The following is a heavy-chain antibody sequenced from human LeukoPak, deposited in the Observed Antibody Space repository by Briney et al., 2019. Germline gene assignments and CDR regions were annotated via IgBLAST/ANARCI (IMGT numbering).Heavy chain of an antibody. CDR3: ARDLTRDGYTWFDP. CDR2: ISAYKGNT. CDR1: GYTFSSYG. D-gene: IGHD5-24*01. V-gene: IGHV1-18*01. Sequence: GASVKVSCKASGYTFSSYGITWVRQAPGQGLEWMGWISAYKGNTKYAQKLQGRVIMTTDTSTSTACMEMRSLRSDDTAVYFCARDLTRDGYTWFDPWGQGTLVTVSS. J-gene: IGHJ5*02.